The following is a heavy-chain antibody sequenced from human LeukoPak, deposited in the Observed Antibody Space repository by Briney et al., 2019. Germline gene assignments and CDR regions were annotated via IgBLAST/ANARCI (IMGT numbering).Heavy chain of an antibody. CDR1: GGSISSSNW. Sequence: SGTLSLTCAVSGGSISSSNWWSWVRQPPGKGLEWIGEIYHSGSTNYNPSLKSRVPISVDKSKNPFSLKLSSVTAAHTAAYYCASAGGSGSYSFDYWGPGTLVTLSS. J-gene: IGHJ4*02. V-gene: IGHV4-4*02. D-gene: IGHD1-26*01. CDR2: IYHSGST. CDR3: ASAGGSGSYSFDY.